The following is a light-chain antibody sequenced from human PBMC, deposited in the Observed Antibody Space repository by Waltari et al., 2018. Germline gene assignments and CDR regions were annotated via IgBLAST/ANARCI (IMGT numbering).Light chain of an antibody. CDR2: DAS. Sequence: EIVLTPSPAPLSLSPGGRATLSCRASQSVSSYLVWYQQKPGQAPRLLIYDASNRATGIPARFSGSGSGTDFTLTISSLEPEDFAVYYCQQRSNWPLTFGGGTKVEIK. V-gene: IGKV3-11*01. CDR1: QSVSSY. CDR3: QQRSNWPLT. J-gene: IGKJ4*01.